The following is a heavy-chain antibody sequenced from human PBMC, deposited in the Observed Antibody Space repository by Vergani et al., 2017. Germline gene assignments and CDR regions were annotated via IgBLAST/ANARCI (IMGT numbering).Heavy chain of an antibody. J-gene: IGHJ6*02. CDR1: GGSISSYY. V-gene: IGHV4-4*07. CDR3: AREAPAAARSGFYYYYGMDV. CDR2: IYTSGST. D-gene: IGHD2-2*01. Sequence: QVQLQESGPGLVKPSETLSLTCTVSGGSISSYYWSWIRQPAGKGLEWIGRIYTSGSTYYNPSLKSRVTISVDTSKNQFSLKLSSVTAADTAVYYCAREAPAAARSGFYYYYGMDVWGQGTTVTVSS.